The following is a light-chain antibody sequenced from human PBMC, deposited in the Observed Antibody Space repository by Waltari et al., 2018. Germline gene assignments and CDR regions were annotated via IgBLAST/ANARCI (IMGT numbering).Light chain of an antibody. CDR2: AAS. CDR3: QQSYSTPYT. V-gene: IGKV1-39*01. Sequence: DIQMTQSPSSLSASVGDRVTINCRASQSISSYLNWYQQKPGKAPKLLIYAASSLQSGVPSRFSGSGSRTDFTLTISSLQPEDFATYYCQQSYSTPYTFGQGTKLEIK. CDR1: QSISSY. J-gene: IGKJ2*01.